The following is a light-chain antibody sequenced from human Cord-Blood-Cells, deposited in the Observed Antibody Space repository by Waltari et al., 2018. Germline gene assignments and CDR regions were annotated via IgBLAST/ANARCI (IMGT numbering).Light chain of an antibody. CDR1: QGISNW. CDR2: AAS. J-gene: IGKJ4*01. Sequence: IQMTQSPTSVSASLGDRVTSTCRASQGISNWFSCYQQKPWKAPKLLIYAASSLQSGVPSRFSGSGSGTDFTFTISSLQPEDFATYDCQQANSFPLTFGGGTKVEIK. V-gene: IGKV1D-12*01. CDR3: QQANSFPLT.